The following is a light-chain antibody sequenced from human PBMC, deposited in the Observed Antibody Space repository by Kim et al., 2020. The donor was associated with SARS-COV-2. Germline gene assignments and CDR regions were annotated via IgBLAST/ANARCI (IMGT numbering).Light chain of an antibody. J-gene: IGKJ1*01. CDR1: QSINIW. Sequence: GDRVTITCRASQSINIWLAWYQQKPGKAPNLLIYDASNLESGVPSRFSGSGSRTQFTLTINSLQPDDFATYYCQEYKSDSWTFGQGTKVDIK. V-gene: IGKV1-5*01. CDR3: QEYKSDSWT. CDR2: DAS.